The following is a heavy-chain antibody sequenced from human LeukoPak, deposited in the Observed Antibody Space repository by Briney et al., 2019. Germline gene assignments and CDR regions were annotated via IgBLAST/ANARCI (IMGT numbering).Heavy chain of an antibody. Sequence: GGSLRLSCAASGFTVSSSYMSWVRQAPGKGLEWVSVIYRGGSTYYADSVKGRFTISRDNSKNTLYLQMNSLRAEDTAVYYCARREVITHSFDYWGQGTLVTVSS. CDR3: ARREVITHSFDY. V-gene: IGHV3-53*01. CDR2: IYRGGST. J-gene: IGHJ4*02. CDR1: GFTVSSSY. D-gene: IGHD3-22*01.